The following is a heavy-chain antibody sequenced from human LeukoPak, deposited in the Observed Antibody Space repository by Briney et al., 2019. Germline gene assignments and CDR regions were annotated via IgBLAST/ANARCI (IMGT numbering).Heavy chain of an antibody. V-gene: IGHV3-15*04. CDR2: IESKAAGGTT. D-gene: IGHD1-26*01. CDR3: EVGATGPMM. J-gene: IGHJ4*02. Sequence: KPGGSLRLSCAASGFPFSNAWMSWVHQPPGKGLEWVGRIESKAAGGTTDYSAPVEGRFIISRDDSKNRLYLQMNSLKTEDTAVYYCEVGATGPMMGGQGTLVTVSS. CDR1: GFPFSNAW.